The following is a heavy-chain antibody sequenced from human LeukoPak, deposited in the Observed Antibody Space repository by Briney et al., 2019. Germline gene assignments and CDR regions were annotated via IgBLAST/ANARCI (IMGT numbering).Heavy chain of an antibody. Sequence: GGSLRLSCAASGLTFDASAMSWVRQAPGKGLEWVAVITGGGDGTYYADSVKGRFTISRDNSKKTLFLQINSLRAVDTAVYYCAKNIRDQLLCGFDYWGQGVVVTASS. D-gene: IGHD2-2*01. CDR3: AKNIRDQLLCGFDY. CDR1: GLTFDASA. V-gene: IGHV3-23*01. CDR2: ITGGGDGT. J-gene: IGHJ4*02.